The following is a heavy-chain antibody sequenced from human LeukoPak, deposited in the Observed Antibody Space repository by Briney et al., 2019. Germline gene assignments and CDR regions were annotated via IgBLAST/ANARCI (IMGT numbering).Heavy chain of an antibody. V-gene: IGHV4-34*01. D-gene: IGHD1-26*01. CDR3: ARATVGANRSYWYFDL. Sequence: SETLSLTCAVYGGSFSGYYWSWIRQPPGKGLEWIGEINHSGSTNYNPSLKSRVTISVDTSKNQFSLKLSSVTAADTAVYYCARATVGANRSYWYFDLWGRGTLVTVSS. CDR1: GGSFSGYY. CDR2: INHSGST. J-gene: IGHJ2*01.